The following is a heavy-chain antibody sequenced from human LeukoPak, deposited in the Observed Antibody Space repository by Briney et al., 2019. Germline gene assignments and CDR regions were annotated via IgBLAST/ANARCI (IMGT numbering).Heavy chain of an antibody. J-gene: IGHJ4*02. D-gene: IGHD3-22*01. V-gene: IGHV3-23*01. CDR1: GITLSNYG. Sequence: GGSLRLSCAVSGITLSNYGMSWVRQAPGKGLEWVAGIGDSGGRTNYADSVKGRFTISRDNPNNTLYLQVNSVRAEDTAVYFCAKRGVVIRVILVGFHKEAYYFDSWGQGALVTVSS. CDR3: AKRGVVIRVILVGFHKEAYYFDS. CDR2: IGDSGGRT.